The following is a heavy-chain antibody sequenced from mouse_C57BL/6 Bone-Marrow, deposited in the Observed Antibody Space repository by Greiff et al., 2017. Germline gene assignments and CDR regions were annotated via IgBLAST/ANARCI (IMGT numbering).Heavy chain of an antibody. CDR1: GYSFTGYY. Sequence: EVQRVESGPELVKPGASVKISCKASGYSFTGYYMNWVKQSPEKSLEWIGEINPSTGGTTYNQKFKAKATLTVDKSSSTAYMQLKSLTSEDSAVYYCARRNPVAPGDYWGQGTTLTVSS. CDR2: INPSTGGT. D-gene: IGHD1-3*01. J-gene: IGHJ2*01. V-gene: IGHV1-42*01. CDR3: ARRNPVAPGDY.